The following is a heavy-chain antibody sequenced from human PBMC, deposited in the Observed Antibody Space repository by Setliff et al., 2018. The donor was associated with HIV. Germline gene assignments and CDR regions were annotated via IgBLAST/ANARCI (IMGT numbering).Heavy chain of an antibody. J-gene: IGHJ4*02. CDR1: GLSMSYNY. CDR2: VHYSGST. D-gene: IGHD3-3*01. CDR3: ASEKKAWSVSDSFYEY. V-gene: IGHV4-59*01. Sequence: SETLSLTCTVSGLSMSYNYWTWIRQSPWKGLEWIGYVHYSGSTRYNPSLKSRVTILVDTSKKKFSLKLTSMTATDTAVYYCASEKKAWSVSDSFYEYWGQGVPVTVSS.